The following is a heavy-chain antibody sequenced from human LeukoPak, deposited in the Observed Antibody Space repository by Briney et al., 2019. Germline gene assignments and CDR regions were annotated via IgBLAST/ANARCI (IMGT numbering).Heavy chain of an antibody. J-gene: IGHJ5*02. CDR3: ARVPDITARPCDT. CDR2: ISHTGLT. D-gene: IGHD1-1*01. Sequence: GSLRLSCAASGFTFSSYWMHWVRQAPGKGLEWIGEISHTGLTGSNPSLKSRVTIFVDSSKKQFSLRMTSVTAADTGVYYCARVPDITARPCDTWGPGTLVTVSS. V-gene: IGHV4-34*08. CDR1: GFTFSSYW.